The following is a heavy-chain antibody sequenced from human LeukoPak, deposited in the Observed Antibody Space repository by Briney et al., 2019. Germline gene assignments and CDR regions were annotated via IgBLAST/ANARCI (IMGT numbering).Heavy chain of an antibody. D-gene: IGHD1-26*01. Sequence: SETLSLTCTGSGGSISSYYWSWIRQPPGKGLECIGYIYYSGSSNYNPPIKSGGTISVDTSKNQFSLKLSSVTAADPAVYYCARDSGSYPSYFDYWGQGTLVTVSS. CDR2: IYYSGSS. CDR3: ARDSGSYPSYFDY. V-gene: IGHV4-59*01. J-gene: IGHJ4*02. CDR1: GGSISSYY.